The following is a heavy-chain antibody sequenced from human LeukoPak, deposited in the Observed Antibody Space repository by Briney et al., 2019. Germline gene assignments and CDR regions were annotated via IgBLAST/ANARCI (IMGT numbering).Heavy chain of an antibody. D-gene: IGHD2-15*01. V-gene: IGHV3-30*18. Sequence: GGSLRLSCVTSGFPFSTYGMHWVRQAPGKGLEWVAVISYDGSNKYYADSVKGRFTISRDNSKNTLYLQMNSLRAEDTAVYYCAKCWLVAATPGWDYYYGMDVWGQGTTVTVSS. J-gene: IGHJ6*02. CDR3: AKCWLVAATPGWDYYYGMDV. CDR2: ISYDGSNK. CDR1: GFPFSTYG.